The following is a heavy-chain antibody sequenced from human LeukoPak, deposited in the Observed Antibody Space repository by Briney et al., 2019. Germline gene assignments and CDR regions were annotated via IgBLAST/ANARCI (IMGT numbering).Heavy chain of an antibody. CDR3: ASFLTRSSIAARGYFDY. CDR1: GGTFSSYA. J-gene: IGHJ4*02. Sequence: ASVKVSCKASGGTFSSYAISWVRQAPGQGLEWMGGIIPIFGTANYAQRFQGRVTITADESTSTAYMELSRLRSEDTAVYYCASFLTRSSIAARGYFDYWGQGTLVTVSS. V-gene: IGHV1-69*13. D-gene: IGHD6-6*01. CDR2: IIPIFGTA.